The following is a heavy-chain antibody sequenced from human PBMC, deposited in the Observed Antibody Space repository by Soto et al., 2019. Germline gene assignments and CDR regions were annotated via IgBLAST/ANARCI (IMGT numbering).Heavy chain of an antibody. CDR2: ISGSGGST. CDR3: AKDRADRMTTVTTGDY. CDR1: GFTFSSYA. D-gene: IGHD4-4*01. J-gene: IGHJ4*02. V-gene: IGHV3-23*01. Sequence: EVQLLESGGGLVQPGGSRRLSCAASGFTFSSYAMSWVRQAPGKGLEWVSAISGSGGSTYYADSVKGRFTISRDNSKNTLYPQMNSLRAEDTAVYSCAKDRADRMTTVTTGDYWGQGTLVTVSS.